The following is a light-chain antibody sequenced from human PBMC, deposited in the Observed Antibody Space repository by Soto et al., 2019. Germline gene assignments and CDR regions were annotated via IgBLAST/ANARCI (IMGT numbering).Light chain of an antibody. CDR1: QDISSF. CDR3: QQFNNYPLT. CDR2: AAS. V-gene: IGKV1-9*01. Sequence: DIQLTQSPSFLSASVLYIVTITFRSSQDISSFLAWYQQKPGKAPKLLIYAASTLQSGVPSRFSGSGSGTDFTLTISSLQPEDFATYYCQQFNNYPLTFGGGTKVDIK. J-gene: IGKJ4*01.